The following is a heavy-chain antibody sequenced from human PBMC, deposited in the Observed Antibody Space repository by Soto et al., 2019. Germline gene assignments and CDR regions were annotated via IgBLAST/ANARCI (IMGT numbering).Heavy chain of an antibody. CDR3: ASLRVQL. CDR2: INQDGSGK. J-gene: IGHJ1*01. V-gene: IGHV3-7*01. Sequence: EVQLAESGGGLVQPGGSLRLSCTASGFTFSGYWMNWVRQAPGKGLEWVANINQDGSGKYYVDSVKGRFTISRDNPKKSLFLEMNSLRGEDTAVYYCASLRVQLWGQGTLVTVSS. CDR1: GFTFSGYW.